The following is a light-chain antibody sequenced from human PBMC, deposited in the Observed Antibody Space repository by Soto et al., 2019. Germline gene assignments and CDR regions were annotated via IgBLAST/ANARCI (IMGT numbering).Light chain of an antibody. J-gene: IGKJ1*01. CDR2: DAS. V-gene: IGKV1-5*01. CDR3: QQYNSYSWT. Sequence: DIQMTQSPFTLSAYVGDRVTITCRASQSISSWLAWYQQKPGKAPKLLIYDASSLESGVPSRFSGSGSGTEFTLTISSLQPDDFATYYCQQYNSYSWTFGQGTKV. CDR1: QSISSW.